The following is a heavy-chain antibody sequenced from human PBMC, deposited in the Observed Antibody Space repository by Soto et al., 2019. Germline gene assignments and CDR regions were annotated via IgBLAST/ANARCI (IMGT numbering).Heavy chain of an antibody. CDR2: IYSAGRT. CDR1: GFTVNSNH. Sequence: EVQLEETGGGLVQPGGSLRLSCAASGFTVNSNHMSWVRQAPGKGLEWVSLIYSAGRTHYADSVEGRFTVSRDNSENRLFLQMNNLRVGDTAGYYCARDYLGSGWPRIGFDVWGLGTMVTVSS. D-gene: IGHD6-19*01. J-gene: IGHJ3*01. CDR3: ARDYLGSGWPRIGFDV. V-gene: IGHV3-53*02.